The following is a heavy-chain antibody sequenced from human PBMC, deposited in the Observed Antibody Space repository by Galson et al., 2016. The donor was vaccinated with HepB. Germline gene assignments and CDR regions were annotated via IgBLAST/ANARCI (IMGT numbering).Heavy chain of an antibody. Sequence: AISGDSVSSNSAAWSWVRQSPSRGLEWLGRTYYRSKWFRGYAVSVKGRITINPDTSKTQFSLQLDSVTPEDTAVYYCAGASNGYISYWGQGTLLTVSS. CDR3: AGASNGYISY. V-gene: IGHV6-1*01. CDR1: GDSVSSNSAA. D-gene: IGHD5-24*01. CDR2: TYYRSKWFR. J-gene: IGHJ4*02.